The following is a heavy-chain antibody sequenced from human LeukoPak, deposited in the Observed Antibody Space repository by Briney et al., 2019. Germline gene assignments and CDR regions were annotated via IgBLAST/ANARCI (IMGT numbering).Heavy chain of an antibody. Sequence: PGGSLRLSCAPCGYTFNNYAIHWVRQAPGKGLEWVAIISFDGGNKYYADSVKGRFTISRDNSKNTLYLQMNSLRAEDTAVYYCARDGIVGSPLFKFDYWGQGTLVTVSS. CDR3: ARDGIVGSPLFKFDY. CDR2: ISFDGGNK. V-gene: IGHV3-30-3*01. CDR1: GYTFNNYA. J-gene: IGHJ4*02. D-gene: IGHD1-26*01.